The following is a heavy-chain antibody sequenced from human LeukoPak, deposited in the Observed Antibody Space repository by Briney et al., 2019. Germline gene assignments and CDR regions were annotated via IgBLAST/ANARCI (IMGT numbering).Heavy chain of an antibody. Sequence: ASVKVSCKASGYTFTSYAMHWVRQAPGQRLEWMGWINAGNGNTKYSQKFQGRVTITRDTSASTAYMELSSLRSEDTAVYYCARDFGGYDYDFDYWGQGTLVTVSS. V-gene: IGHV1-3*01. CDR3: ARDFGGYDYDFDY. CDR1: GYTFTSYA. D-gene: IGHD5-12*01. J-gene: IGHJ4*02. CDR2: INAGNGNT.